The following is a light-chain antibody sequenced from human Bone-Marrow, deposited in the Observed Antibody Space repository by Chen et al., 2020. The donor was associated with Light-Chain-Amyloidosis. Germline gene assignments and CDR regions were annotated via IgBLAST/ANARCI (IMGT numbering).Light chain of an antibody. J-gene: IGLJ3*02. CDR1: SGSIATNY. CDR2: EDD. CDR3: QSYQGSSQGV. Sequence: NFMLTQPHPVSESPGKTVIISCTRSSGSIATNYVQWYQQRPGSSPPTVIYEDDQRPSGVPDRFSGSIDRSSNSASLTSAGLKTEDEADYYCQSYQGSSQGVFGGGTKLTVL. V-gene: IGLV6-57*01.